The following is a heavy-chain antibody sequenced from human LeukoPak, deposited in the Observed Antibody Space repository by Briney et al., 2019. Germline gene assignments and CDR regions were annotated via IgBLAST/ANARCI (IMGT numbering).Heavy chain of an antibody. CDR1: GFTFSSYW. CDR3: ARAKWASSIAAPMDV. Sequence: PGGSLRLSCAASGFTFSSYWMSWVRQAPGKGLEWVANIKQDGSEKYYVDSVKGRFTISRDNAKNSLYLQMNSLRAEDTAVYYCARAKWASSIAAPMDVWGKGTTVTVSS. CDR2: IKQDGSEK. V-gene: IGHV3-7*01. D-gene: IGHD6-6*01. J-gene: IGHJ6*03.